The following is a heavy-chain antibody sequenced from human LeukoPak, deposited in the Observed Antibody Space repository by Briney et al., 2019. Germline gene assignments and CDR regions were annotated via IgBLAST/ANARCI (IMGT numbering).Heavy chain of an antibody. V-gene: IGHV4-39*07. CDR3: ASGFKYRGSSWSGYYYYMDV. Sequence: SETLSLTCTVSGGSISSSSSYWGWIRQPPGKGLEWIGSIYYSGSTYYNPSLKSRVTISVDTSKNQFSLKLSSVTAADTAVYYCASGFKYRGSSWSGYYYYMDVWGKGTTVTVSS. D-gene: IGHD6-6*01. J-gene: IGHJ6*03. CDR1: GGSISSSSSY. CDR2: IYYSGST.